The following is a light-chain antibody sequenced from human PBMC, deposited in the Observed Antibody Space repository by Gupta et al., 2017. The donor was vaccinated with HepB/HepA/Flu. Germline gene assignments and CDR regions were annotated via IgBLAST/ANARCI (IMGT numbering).Light chain of an antibody. J-gene: IGKJ3*01. V-gene: IGKV1-5*03. CDR2: KAS. Sequence: DIKMTQSPSTLYASVVDRVTITCRASQSISNWLAWYQQKPGKAPKLLIYKASRGESGVPSRFSGSGYAXEVTLTXNGRQDDDFASYYCQQDNGYYTFGXGTKVDIE. CDR3: QQDNGYYT. CDR1: QSISNW.